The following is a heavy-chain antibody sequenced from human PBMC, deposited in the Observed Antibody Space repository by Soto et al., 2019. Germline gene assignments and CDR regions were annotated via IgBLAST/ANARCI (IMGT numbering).Heavy chain of an antibody. CDR1: GFIFRSYT. CDR3: VKGGHSYAYSAFDI. Sequence: PGGSLRLSCSASGFIFRSYTMYWVRQAPGKGLEYVSAISSNGGSTYDADSVKDRFIISRDNSKNTLYLQMRGLRAEDTAVYYCVKGGHSYAYSAFDIWGQGTMVTVSS. J-gene: IGHJ3*02. D-gene: IGHD3-16*01. CDR2: ISSNGGST. V-gene: IGHV3-64D*06.